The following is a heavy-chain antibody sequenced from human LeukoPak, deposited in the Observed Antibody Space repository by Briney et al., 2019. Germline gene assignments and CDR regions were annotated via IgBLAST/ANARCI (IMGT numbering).Heavy chain of an antibody. V-gene: IGHV4-59*01. CDR1: GGSISIYY. CDR2: IYYSGST. Sequence: PSETLSLTCTVSGGSISIYYWSWIRQPPGMGLEWIGNIYYSGSTNYNPSLKSRVTISVETSKNQFSLKLSSVTAADTAVYYCARRTDSGSWYFDLWGRGTLVTVSS. D-gene: IGHD6-6*01. J-gene: IGHJ2*01. CDR3: ARRTDSGSWYFDL.